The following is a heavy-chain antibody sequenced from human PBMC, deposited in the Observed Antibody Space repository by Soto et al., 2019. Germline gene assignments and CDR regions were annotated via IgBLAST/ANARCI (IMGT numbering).Heavy chain of an antibody. J-gene: IGHJ4*02. CDR3: ARHVGSYSSSWSYFDY. CDR2: IYPGDSDT. CDR1: GYSFTSYW. V-gene: IGHV5-51*01. D-gene: IGHD6-13*01. Sequence: GESLKISCKGSGYSFTSYWIGWVRQMPGKGLEWMGIIYPGDSDTRYSPSFQGQVTISADKSISTAYLQWSSLKASDTAMYYCARHVGSYSSSWSYFDYWGQGTLVTVSS.